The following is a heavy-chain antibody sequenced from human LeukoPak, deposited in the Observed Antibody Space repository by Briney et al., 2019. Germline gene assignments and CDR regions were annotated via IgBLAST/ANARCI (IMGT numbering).Heavy chain of an antibody. CDR3: VRDHWGSSSHWAYHYYMDV. V-gene: IGHV1-2*02. CDR1: GYTFTGYY. J-gene: IGHJ6*03. Sequence: ASVKVSCKASGYTFTGYYMHWVRQAPGQGLEWMGWINPNSGGTNYAQRLQGRVTITRDTSVNTAYMELRSLRSDDTAVYYCVRDHWGSSSHWAYHYYMDVWGKGTTVTVSS. D-gene: IGHD6-13*01. CDR2: INPNSGGT.